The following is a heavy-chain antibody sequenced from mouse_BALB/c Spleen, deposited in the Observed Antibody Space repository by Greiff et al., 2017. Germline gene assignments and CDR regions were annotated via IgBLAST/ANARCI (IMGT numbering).Heavy chain of an antibody. CDR3: ARYYYGSSFLYFDY. CDR1: GYAFTSYN. CDR2: IDPYNGGT. J-gene: IGHJ2*01. D-gene: IGHD1-1*01. Sequence: EVQVVESGPELVKPGASVKVSCKASGYAFTSYNMYWVKQSHGKSLEWIGYIDPYNGGTSYNQKFKGKATLTVDKSSSTAYMHLNSLTSEDSAVYYCARYYYGSSFLYFDYWGQGTTLTVSS. V-gene: IGHV1S135*01.